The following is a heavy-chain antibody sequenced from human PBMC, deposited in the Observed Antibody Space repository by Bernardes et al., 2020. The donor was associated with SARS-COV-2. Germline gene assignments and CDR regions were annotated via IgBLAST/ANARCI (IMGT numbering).Heavy chain of an antibody. Sequence: GWSLRLSCAASGFTFSNAWMSWVRQAPGKGLEWVGRIKSKTDGGTTDYAAPVKGRFTISRDDSKNTLYLQMNSLKTEDTAVYYCTTGGAITIFGVVIVMDAFDIWGQGTMVTVSS. D-gene: IGHD3-3*01. CDR1: GFTFSNAW. CDR2: IKSKTDGGTT. CDR3: TTGGAITIFGVVIVMDAFDI. J-gene: IGHJ3*02. V-gene: IGHV3-15*01.